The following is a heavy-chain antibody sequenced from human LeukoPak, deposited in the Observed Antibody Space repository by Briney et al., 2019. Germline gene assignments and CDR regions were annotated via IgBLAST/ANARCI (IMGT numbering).Heavy chain of an antibody. J-gene: IGHJ4*02. CDR3: ARVKDGYRYYFDY. V-gene: IGHV3-23*01. CDR1: GLTFTSYA. D-gene: IGHD5-24*01. CDR2: ISGSGAST. Sequence: PGGSLRLSCAASGLTFTSYAMTWVRQAPGKGLEWVSAISGSGASTNYADSVKGRFTISRDNAKNSLYLQMNSLRAEDTAVYYCARVKDGYRYYFDYWGQGTLVTVSS.